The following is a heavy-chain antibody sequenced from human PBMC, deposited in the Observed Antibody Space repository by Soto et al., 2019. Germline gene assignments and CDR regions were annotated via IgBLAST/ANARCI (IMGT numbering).Heavy chain of an antibody. D-gene: IGHD3-10*01. CDR3: ARGVGSGTYYNQYIWFDP. J-gene: IGHJ5*02. V-gene: IGHV1-18*01. CDR1: GYTFTNYG. Sequence: QVQLVQSGAEVKKPGASVKVSCKASGYTFTNYGISWVRQAPGQGLEWMGWINTYNGNTNHAQKLQGRVTMTTDTSTGTAYMELRSLRSDDTAVYYCARGVGSGTYYNQYIWFDPWGQGTLVTVSS. CDR2: INTYNGNT.